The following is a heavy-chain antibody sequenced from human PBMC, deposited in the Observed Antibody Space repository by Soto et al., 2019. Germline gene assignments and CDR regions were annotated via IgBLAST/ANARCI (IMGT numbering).Heavy chain of an antibody. V-gene: IGHV4-59*08. CDR3: ARHALGPLYNWNYVSDY. CDR2: IYYSGST. Sequence: SETLSLTCTVSGGSISSHYWSWIRQPPGQGLEWIGYIYYSGSTNYNPSLKSRVTISVDTSKNQFSLKLSSVTAADTAVYYCARHALGPLYNWNYVSDYWGQGALVTVSS. D-gene: IGHD1-7*01. CDR1: GGSISSHY. J-gene: IGHJ4*02.